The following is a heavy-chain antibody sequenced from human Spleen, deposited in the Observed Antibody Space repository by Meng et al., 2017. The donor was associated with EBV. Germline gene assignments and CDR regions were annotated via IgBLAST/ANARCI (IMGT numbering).Heavy chain of an antibody. J-gene: IGHJ5*02. Sequence: VLLQQSGPGLVMPLATLSLTCTVSGGYVSSGSYYWSWIRQPPGKGLEWIGYIHYDGSTNYKSSLKSRVTMSVDTSKNQFSLKMSSVTAADTAVYYCARQYYYDSNWWLDPWGQGTLVTVSS. CDR3: ARQYYYDSNWWLDP. CDR2: IHYDGST. CDR1: GGYVSSGSYY. D-gene: IGHD3-22*01. V-gene: IGHV4-61*01.